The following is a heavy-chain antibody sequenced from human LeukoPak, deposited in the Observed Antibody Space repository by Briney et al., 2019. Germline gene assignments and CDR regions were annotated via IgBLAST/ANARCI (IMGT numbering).Heavy chain of an antibody. CDR2: IYWDDDK. Sequence: SGPTLVKPTQTLTLTCTFSGFSLSIGGVGVGWIRQPPGRALEWLALIYWDDDKRYSPSLKNRLTITQDTSKNQVVLTVSNMDPVDTATYYCAHGDLYGDFVRHFDYWGQGTLVTVSS. V-gene: IGHV2-5*02. CDR1: GFSLSIGGVG. D-gene: IGHD4-17*01. CDR3: AHGDLYGDFVRHFDY. J-gene: IGHJ4*02.